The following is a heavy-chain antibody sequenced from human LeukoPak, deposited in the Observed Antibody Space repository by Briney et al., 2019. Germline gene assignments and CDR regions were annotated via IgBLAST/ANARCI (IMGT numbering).Heavy chain of an antibody. CDR3: ARDHHDSSGYYYDY. Sequence: PSETLCLTCTVSGGSISSYYWSWIRQPPGKGLEWIGYIYYSGSTNYNPSLKKRVTISVDTSKNQFSLKLSPVTAADTAVYYCARDHHDSSGYYYDYWGQGTLVTVSS. CDR2: IYYSGST. V-gene: IGHV4-59*01. J-gene: IGHJ4*02. D-gene: IGHD3-22*01. CDR1: GGSISSYY.